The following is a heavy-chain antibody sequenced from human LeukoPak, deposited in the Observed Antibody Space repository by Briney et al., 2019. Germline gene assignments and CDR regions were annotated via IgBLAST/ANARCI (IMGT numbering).Heavy chain of an antibody. D-gene: IGHD1-26*01. CDR3: ARGLWWDLNRRGMDV. Sequence: GGSLRLSCAASGFVFSSYRLHRVRQAPGKGPVWVSHIDGDGSDTDYADSVKGRFTISRDSSNNTLYLQMNSLRPEDTAVYYCARGLWWDLNRRGMDVWGQGTTVTVSS. V-gene: IGHV3-74*01. CDR2: IDGDGSDT. CDR1: GFVFSSYR. J-gene: IGHJ6*02.